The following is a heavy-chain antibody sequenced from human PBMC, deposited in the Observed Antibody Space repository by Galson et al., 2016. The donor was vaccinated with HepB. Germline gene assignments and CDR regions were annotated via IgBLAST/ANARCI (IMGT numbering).Heavy chain of an antibody. CDR2: IYGSGNT. CDR1: GGSLTGYR. Sequence: SETLSLTCSVSGGSLTGYRWSWIRQPPGKGLEWIGYIYGSGNTNYNPSLKSRVTLSLDTSKNQFSLKLSSVTAADTAVYYCARSGTYYIFDFWGQGTLVTVSS. CDR3: ARSGTYYIFDF. V-gene: IGHV4-59*01. J-gene: IGHJ4*02. D-gene: IGHD3-22*01.